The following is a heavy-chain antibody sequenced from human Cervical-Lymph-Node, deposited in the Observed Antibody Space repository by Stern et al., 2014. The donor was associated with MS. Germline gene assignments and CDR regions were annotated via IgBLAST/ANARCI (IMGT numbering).Heavy chain of an antibody. Sequence: VQLVESGAEVKKPGSSVKVSCKASGGTFSSYAISWVRQAPGQGVEWMGGSIPIFGTANDAQKFQGRVTITADESTSTAYMELSSLRSEDTAVYYCARGELKEGLVRGMDVWGQGTTVTVSS. J-gene: IGHJ6*02. CDR3: ARGELKEGLVRGMDV. CDR2: SIPIFGTA. CDR1: GGTFSSYA. V-gene: IGHV1-69*01. D-gene: IGHD1-26*01.